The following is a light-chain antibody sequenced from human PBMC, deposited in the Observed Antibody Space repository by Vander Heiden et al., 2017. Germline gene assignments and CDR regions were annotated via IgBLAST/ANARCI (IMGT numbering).Light chain of an antibody. V-gene: IGKV1-6*01. CDR3: LHDYNYPWT. CDR1: QGIAND. J-gene: IGKJ1*01. CDR2: VAS. Sequence: AIQMTQSPSSLSASLGDSVTITCRASQGIANDLGWYQQKPGKAPKLLISVASTLQTGVPSRFTGSGSGADFILTISSLQPEDFATYYCLHDYNYPWTFGQGTKVEV.